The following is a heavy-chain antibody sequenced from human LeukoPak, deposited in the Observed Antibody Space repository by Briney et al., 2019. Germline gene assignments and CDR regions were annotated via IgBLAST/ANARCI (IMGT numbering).Heavy chain of an antibody. CDR2: ISYDGSNK. D-gene: IGHD6-13*01. CDR1: GFTFSSYA. V-gene: IGHV3-30*04. CDR3: ARRQQVFDY. Sequence: GGSLRLSCAAPGFTFSSYAMHWVRQAPGKGLEWVAVISYDGSNKYYADSMKGRFTISRDNSKNTLYLQMNSLRAEDTAVYYCARRQQVFDYWGQGTLVTVSS. J-gene: IGHJ4*02.